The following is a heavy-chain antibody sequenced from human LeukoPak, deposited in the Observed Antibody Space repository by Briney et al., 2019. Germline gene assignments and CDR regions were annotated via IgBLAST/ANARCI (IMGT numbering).Heavy chain of an antibody. CDR3: ASRANQQQLVHIDY. CDR1: GGSISSSSYY. CDR2: IYYSGST. V-gene: IGHV4-39*07. D-gene: IGHD6-13*01. Sequence: SETLSLTCTVSGGSISSSSYYWGWIRQPPGKGLEWIGSIYYSGSTYYNPSLKSRVTISVDTSKNQFSLKLSSVTAADTAVYYCASRANQQQLVHIDYWGQGTLVTVSS. J-gene: IGHJ4*02.